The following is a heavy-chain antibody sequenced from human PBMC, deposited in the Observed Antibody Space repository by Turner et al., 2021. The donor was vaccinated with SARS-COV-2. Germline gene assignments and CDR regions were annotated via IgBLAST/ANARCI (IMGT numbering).Heavy chain of an antibody. CDR3: ARETGYSSSSGYTFDI. J-gene: IGHJ3*02. D-gene: IGHD6-6*01. Sequence: QVLLVQSGAEVKKPGSSVKVSCKTSGSTFNRYAISWVRQAPGQGLEWMGAIIPIFGRTNYAQNFLGRVTITADKSTSTAYMELSSLRSEDTATYYCARETGYSSSSGYTFDIWGQGTRVTVSS. CDR1: GSTFNRYA. CDR2: IIPIFGRT. V-gene: IGHV1-69*06.